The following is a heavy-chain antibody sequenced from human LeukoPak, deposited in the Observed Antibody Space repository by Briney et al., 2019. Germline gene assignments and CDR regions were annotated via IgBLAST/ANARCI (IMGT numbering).Heavy chain of an antibody. D-gene: IGHD6-13*01. V-gene: IGHV3-11*01. Sequence: GGSLRLSCAVSGFTFSDYYMSWIRQAPGKGLEWVSYISSGGSTISHADSVKGRFTISRDNTENSLYLQMNSLRAEDTAVYYCAGRAAAGRCFDYWGQGTLVTVSS. CDR1: GFTFSDYY. CDR2: ISSGGSTI. CDR3: AGRAAAGRCFDY. J-gene: IGHJ4*02.